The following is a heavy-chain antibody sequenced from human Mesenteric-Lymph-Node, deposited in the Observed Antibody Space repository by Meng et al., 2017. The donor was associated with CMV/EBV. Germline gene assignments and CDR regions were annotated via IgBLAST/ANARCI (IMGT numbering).Heavy chain of an antibody. D-gene: IGHD1-14*01. Sequence: GESLKISCAASGFPFSSYAMHWVRQAPGKGLEWVAVISYDGSNKYYTDSVKGRFTISRDNSKNTLYLQMNSLRDEDTAMYYCARDKGPGREYYFDYWGQGTLVTVSS. CDR3: ARDKGPGREYYFDY. J-gene: IGHJ4*02. CDR2: ISYDGSNK. CDR1: GFPFSSYA. V-gene: IGHV3-30-3*01.